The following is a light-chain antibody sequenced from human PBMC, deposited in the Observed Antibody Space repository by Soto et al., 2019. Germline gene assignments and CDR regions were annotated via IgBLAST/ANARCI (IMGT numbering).Light chain of an antibody. Sequence: QSVLTQPASVSGSPGQSITISCTGTSSDVGGYNYVSWYQQHPGKPPKLMVYDVSNRPSGVSNRFSGSKSGNTASLTISGLQAEDEAEYYCSSYTSSSTLDVFGTGTKLTVL. CDR3: SSYTSSSTLDV. CDR2: DVS. CDR1: SSDVGGYNY. J-gene: IGLJ1*01. V-gene: IGLV2-14*01.